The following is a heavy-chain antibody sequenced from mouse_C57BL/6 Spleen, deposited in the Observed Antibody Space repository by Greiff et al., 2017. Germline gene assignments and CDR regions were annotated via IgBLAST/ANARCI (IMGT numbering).Heavy chain of an antibody. D-gene: IGHD4-1*01. CDR1: GFSFNPYA. V-gene: IGHV10-1*01. J-gene: IGHJ2*01. CDR2: IRSKSNNYAT. Sequence: GGGLVQPKGSLNLSCAASGFSFNPYAMHWVRQAPGKGLEWVARIRSKSNNYATYYADSVKDRYTISRDDSESMLYLQMNNLKTKDTAIYYCVRGWDGDYWGQGTTLTVSS. CDR3: VRGWDGDY.